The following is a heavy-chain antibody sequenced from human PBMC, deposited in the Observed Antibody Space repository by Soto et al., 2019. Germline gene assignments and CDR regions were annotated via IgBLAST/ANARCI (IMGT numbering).Heavy chain of an antibody. Sequence: EVQLVESGGDLVQRGGSLRLSCVASGFTFSVYSMNWVRQAPGKGLEWFSYITSDTKTIKYADSVKGRFTISRDKAKNSVYLQMNSLRDEDTAVYYCARSVAGHFDYWGQGTVVTVSS. D-gene: IGHD6-19*01. CDR1: GFTFSVYS. V-gene: IGHV3-48*02. CDR3: ARSVAGHFDY. CDR2: ITSDTKTI. J-gene: IGHJ4*02.